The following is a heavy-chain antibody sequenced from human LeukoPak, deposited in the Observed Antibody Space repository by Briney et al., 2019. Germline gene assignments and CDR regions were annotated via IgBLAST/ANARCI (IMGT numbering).Heavy chain of an antibody. CDR3: ARSSYSSSSSV. V-gene: IGHV3-21*04. CDR2: ISISSSYI. J-gene: IGHJ3*01. D-gene: IGHD6-6*01. Sequence: TGGSLRLSCAASGFTFSSYSMNWVRQAPGKGLEWVSCISISSSYIYYADSVKGRFTISRDNAKNSLYLQINSLRAEDTAVYYCARSSYSSSSSVWGQGTMVTVSS. CDR1: GFTFSSYS.